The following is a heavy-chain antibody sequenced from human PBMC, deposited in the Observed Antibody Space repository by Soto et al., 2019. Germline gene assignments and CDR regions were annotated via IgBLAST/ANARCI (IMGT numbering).Heavy chain of an antibody. D-gene: IGHD3-9*01. V-gene: IGHV5-51*01. J-gene: IGHJ3*01. CDR2: IYPGESNV. Sequence: VRQMPGKGLEWMGIIYPGESNVRYSPSFQGQVTISDDKSTSTVYLQWSRLEASDSAIYYCARAPNNVNWFPEAFDVWGQGTKVTVSS. CDR3: ARAPNNVNWFPEAFDV.